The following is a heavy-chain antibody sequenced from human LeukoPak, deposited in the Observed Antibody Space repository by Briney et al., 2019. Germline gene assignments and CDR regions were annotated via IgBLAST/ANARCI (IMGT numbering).Heavy chain of an antibody. CDR1: GGSISSGGYY. D-gene: IGHD2-2*01. Sequence: SETLSLTCTVSGGSISSGGYYWSWIRQPAGKGLEWIGRIYTSGSTNYNPSLKSRVTISVDTSKNQFSLKLSSVTAADTAVYYCARGTYCSSTSCYPRAFDIWGQGTMVTVSS. CDR2: IYTSGST. V-gene: IGHV4-61*02. J-gene: IGHJ3*02. CDR3: ARGTYCSSTSCYPRAFDI.